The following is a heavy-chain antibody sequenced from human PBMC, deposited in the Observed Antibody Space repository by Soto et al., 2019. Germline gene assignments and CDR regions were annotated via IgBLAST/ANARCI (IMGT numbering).Heavy chain of an antibody. CDR3: ARAKLVVEGHFDY. CDR1: GFSFSDYY. D-gene: IGHD3-22*01. CDR2: ISSSGAYT. J-gene: IGHJ4*02. Sequence: QVQLVESGGGLVKPGGSLRLSCAASGFSFSDYYMNWIRQAPGKGLEWISYISSSGAYTNYADSVRGRFTMSRDSAKNSLLLQMDGLRAEDTAVYYCARAKLVVEGHFDYWGQGTLVTVSS. V-gene: IGHV3-11*06.